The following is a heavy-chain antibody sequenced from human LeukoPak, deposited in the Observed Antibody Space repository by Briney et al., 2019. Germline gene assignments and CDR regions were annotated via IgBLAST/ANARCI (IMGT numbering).Heavy chain of an antibody. Sequence: GASVTVSCKASGYTFTGYYMHWVRQAPGQGLEWMGWINPNSGGTNYAQKFQGRVTMTRDTSISTAYMELSRLRSDDTAVYYCARGPARMITFGRVIDPIGYWGQGTLVTVSS. CDR2: INPNSGGT. V-gene: IGHV1-2*02. D-gene: IGHD3-16*02. J-gene: IGHJ4*02. CDR1: GYTFTGYY. CDR3: ARGPARMITFGRVIDPIGY.